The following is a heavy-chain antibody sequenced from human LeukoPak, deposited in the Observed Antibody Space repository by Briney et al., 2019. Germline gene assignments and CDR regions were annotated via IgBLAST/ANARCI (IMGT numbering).Heavy chain of an antibody. J-gene: IGHJ3*02. V-gene: IGHV4-39*01. CDR1: GGSISSSSYY. D-gene: IGHD3-16*01. CDR3: ARHGGGGGGMAFDI. Sequence: PSETLSLTCTVSGGSISSSSYYWGWIRQPPGKGLEWIGSIYYSGSTYYNPSLKSRVTMSVDTSKNQFSLKLSSVTAADTAVYYCARHGGGGGGMAFDIWGQGTMVTVSS. CDR2: IYYSGST.